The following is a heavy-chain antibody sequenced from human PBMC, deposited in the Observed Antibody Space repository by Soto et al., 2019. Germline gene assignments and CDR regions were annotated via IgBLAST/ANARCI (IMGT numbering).Heavy chain of an antibody. V-gene: IGHV3-33*01. J-gene: IGHJ6*02. Sequence: DLVESGGGVVQPGRSLRLSCAASGFIFSSHGMHWVRQAPGKGLEWVAVIWYDGSSKFYADSVKGRFTISRDNSKNTLYLQMNSLRAEDTAVYYCAREPYSDYVMDVWGQGTPVTVSS. CDR1: GFIFSSHG. D-gene: IGHD3-16*01. CDR2: IWYDGSSK. CDR3: AREPYSDYVMDV.